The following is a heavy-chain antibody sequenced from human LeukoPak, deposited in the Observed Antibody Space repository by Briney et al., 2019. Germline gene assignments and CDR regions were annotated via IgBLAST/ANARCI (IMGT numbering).Heavy chain of an antibody. J-gene: IGHJ6*03. CDR3: TRHAVTTVRYYYYYYMDV. CDR2: IRSKANSYAT. Sequence: PGRSLRLSCAASGYTFSGSAMHWVHQASGKGLEWVGRIRSKANSYATAYAASVKGRFTISRDDSKNTAYLQMNSLKTEDTAVYYCTRHAVTTVRYYYYYYMDVWGKGTTVTVSS. CDR1: GYTFSGSA. V-gene: IGHV3-73*01. D-gene: IGHD4-11*01.